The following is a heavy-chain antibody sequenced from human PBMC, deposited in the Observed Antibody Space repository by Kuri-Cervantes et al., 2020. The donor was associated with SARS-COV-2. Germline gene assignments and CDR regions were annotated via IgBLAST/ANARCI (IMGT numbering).Heavy chain of an antibody. V-gene: IGHV4-61*10. Sequence: ESLKISCTVSGGSISSGSYYWSWIRQPAGKGLEWIGYIYYSGSTNYNPSLKSRVTISVDTSKNQFSLKLSSVTAADTAVYYCARDHGSFRITAAGIDAFDIWGQGTMVTVSS. CDR1: GGSISSGSYY. CDR2: IYYSGST. J-gene: IGHJ3*02. CDR3: ARDHGSFRITAAGIDAFDI. D-gene: IGHD6-13*01.